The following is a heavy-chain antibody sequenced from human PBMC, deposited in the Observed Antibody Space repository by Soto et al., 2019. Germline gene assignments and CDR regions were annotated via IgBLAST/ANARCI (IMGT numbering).Heavy chain of an antibody. V-gene: IGHV4-39*01. CDR3: ARQGVATIPHFDY. Sequence: SETLSLTCTVSGGSISSSSYYWGWIRQPPGKGLEWIGSIYYSGSTYYNPSLKSRVTISVDTSKNQFSLKLSSVTAADTAVYYCARQGVATIPHFDYWGQGTLVTVSS. D-gene: IGHD5-12*01. CDR2: IYYSGST. CDR1: GGSISSSSYY. J-gene: IGHJ4*02.